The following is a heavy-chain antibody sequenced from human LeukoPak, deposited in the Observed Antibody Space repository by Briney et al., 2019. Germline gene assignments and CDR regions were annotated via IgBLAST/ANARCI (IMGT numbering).Heavy chain of an antibody. Sequence: PSETLSLTCAVSGVSLSGHYWSWIRQSPGKGLEWIGEVNHSGSTNYNPSLKSRVTISVDTSKNQFSLKLSSVTAADTAVYYCARRGFDPWGQGTLVTVSS. J-gene: IGHJ5*02. V-gene: IGHV4-34*01. CDR2: VNHSGST. CDR1: GVSLSGHY. CDR3: ARRGFDP.